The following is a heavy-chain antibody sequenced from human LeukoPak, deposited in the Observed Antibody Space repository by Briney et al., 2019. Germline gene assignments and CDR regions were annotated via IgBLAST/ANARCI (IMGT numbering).Heavy chain of an antibody. V-gene: IGHV5-51*01. CDR3: ARPLGVGYDSSLYYFDY. J-gene: IGHJ4*02. CDR1: GYSFTSYW. Sequence: GESLKISCKGSGYSFTSYWIGWVRQMPGKGLEWMGINYPGDSDTRYSPSFQGQVTISADKSISTAYLQWSSLKASDTAMYYCARPLGVGYDSSLYYFDYWGQGTLVTVSS. D-gene: IGHD3-22*01. CDR2: NYPGDSDT.